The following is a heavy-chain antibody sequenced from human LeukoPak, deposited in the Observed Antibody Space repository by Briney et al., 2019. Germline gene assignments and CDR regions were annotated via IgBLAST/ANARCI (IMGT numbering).Heavy chain of an antibody. CDR2: IIPIFGTA. D-gene: IGHD3-9*01. CDR3: ARDRDDYDILTGYMRGYFDY. J-gene: IGHJ4*02. Sequence: SVTVSCTASGGTFSSYAISWVRQAPGQGLEWMGGIIPIFGTANYAQKFQGRVTITADESTSTAYMELSSLRSEDTAVYYCARDRDDYDILTGYMRGYFDYWGQGTLVTVSS. V-gene: IGHV1-69*13. CDR1: GGTFSSYA.